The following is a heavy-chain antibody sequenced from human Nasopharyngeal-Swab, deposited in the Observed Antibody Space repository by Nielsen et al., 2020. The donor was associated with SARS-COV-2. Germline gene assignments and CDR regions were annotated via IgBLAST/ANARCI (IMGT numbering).Heavy chain of an antibody. CDR2: TLYRSKWYN. J-gene: IGHJ4*02. Sequence: SQTLSLTCALSGDSASSHSAGCNWIRQSPSRGLEWLGRTLYRSKWYNDYAESVKSRIAVNPDTSKNQFSLQLNSVTPEDTAVYYCARGRDFSFDSWGQGTLVTASS. CDR1: GDSASSHSAG. D-gene: IGHD3-3*01. V-gene: IGHV6-1*01. CDR3: ARGRDFSFDS.